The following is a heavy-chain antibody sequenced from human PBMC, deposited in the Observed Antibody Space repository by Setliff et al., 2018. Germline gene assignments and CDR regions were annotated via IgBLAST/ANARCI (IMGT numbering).Heavy chain of an antibody. V-gene: IGHV1-8*02. CDR3: ARGDFDSYFPLNAFDI. Sequence: ASVKVSCKASGYTFTSYGISWVRQAPGQGLEWMGWMNPNSGNTGYAQKFQGRVTMTRNTSISTAYMELSSLRSEDTAVYYCARGDFDSYFPLNAFDIRGQGTMVTVSS. J-gene: IGHJ3*02. CDR1: GYTFTSYG. D-gene: IGHD2-21*01. CDR2: MNPNSGNT.